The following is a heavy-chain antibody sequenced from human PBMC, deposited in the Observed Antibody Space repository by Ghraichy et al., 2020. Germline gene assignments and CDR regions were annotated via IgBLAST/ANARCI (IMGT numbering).Heavy chain of an antibody. CDR1: GFNFRNYS. V-gene: IGHV3-48*01. J-gene: IGHJ4*02. D-gene: IGHD2/OR15-2a*01. CDR2: INSRGTTV. Sequence: GGSLRLSCVTSGFNFRNYSMNWVRQAPGKGLEWVSYINSRGTTVKYADSLKGRFTISRDNAKNSLYLQMNSLRVEDTAVYFCAGAMGNWGQGTLVTVSS. CDR3: AGAMGN.